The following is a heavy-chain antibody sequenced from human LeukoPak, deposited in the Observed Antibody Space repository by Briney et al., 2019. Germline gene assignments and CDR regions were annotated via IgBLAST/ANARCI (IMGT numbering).Heavy chain of an antibody. CDR3: ARRGPSSGWYYFDY. Sequence: PGGSLRLSCAASGFTFSRAWMSWIRQPPGKGLEWIGSIYYSGSTYYNPSLKSRVTISVDTSKNQFSLKLSSVTAADTAVYYCARRGPSSGWYYFDYWGQGTLVTVSS. CDR1: GFTFSRAW. CDR2: IYYSGST. V-gene: IGHV4-39*01. J-gene: IGHJ4*02. D-gene: IGHD6-19*01.